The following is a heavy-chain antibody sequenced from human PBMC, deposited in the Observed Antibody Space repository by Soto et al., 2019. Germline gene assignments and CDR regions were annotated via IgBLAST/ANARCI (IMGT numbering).Heavy chain of an antibody. D-gene: IGHD3-10*01. Sequence: GGSLRLSCAASGFTFSSYGMHWVRQAPGKGLEWVAVIWYDGSNKYYADSVKGRFTISRDNSKNTLYLQMNSLRAEDTAVYYCAGGEWSYYYYGMDVWGQGTTVTVSS. CDR2: IWYDGSNK. CDR3: AGGEWSYYYYGMDV. V-gene: IGHV3-33*01. CDR1: GFTFSSYG. J-gene: IGHJ6*02.